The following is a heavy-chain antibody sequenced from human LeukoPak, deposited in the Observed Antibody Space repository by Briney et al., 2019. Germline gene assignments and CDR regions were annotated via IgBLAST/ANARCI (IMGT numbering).Heavy chain of an antibody. CDR1: GFTFSSYS. CDR2: ISSSSSYI. Sequence: GGSLRLSCAASGFTFSSYSMNWVRQAPGKGLEWVSSISSSSSYIYYADSVKGRFTISRDNAKNSLYLQMNSLRAEDTAVYYCAREPALSYDYVVWPRRWTNWFDPWGQGTLVTVSS. CDR3: AREPALSYDYVVWPRRWTNWFDP. J-gene: IGHJ5*02. V-gene: IGHV3-21*04. D-gene: IGHD3-16*01.